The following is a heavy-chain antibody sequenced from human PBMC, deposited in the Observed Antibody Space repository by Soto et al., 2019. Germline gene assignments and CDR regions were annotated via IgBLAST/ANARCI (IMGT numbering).Heavy chain of an antibody. Sequence: QVQLVQSGAEVKKPGSSVKVSCRASGDTFSSYAVNWVRQAPGRGLEWMGRVIPVLGTTDYAQKFRGRVTMTADKSRTTVYMELSSLISEDTAVYYCARRRYCGYHCYNKHYYAMDVWCQGTTVTVAS. D-gene: IGHD2-21*02. CDR3: ARRRYCGYHCYNKHYYAMDV. J-gene: IGHJ6*02. CDR1: GDTFSSYA. V-gene: IGHV1-69*08. CDR2: VIPVLGTT.